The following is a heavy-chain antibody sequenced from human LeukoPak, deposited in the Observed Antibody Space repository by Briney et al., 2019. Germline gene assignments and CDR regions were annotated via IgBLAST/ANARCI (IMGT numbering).Heavy chain of an antibody. CDR3: ARSQGLVYFDY. V-gene: IGHV4-59*08. D-gene: IGHD3-16*01. J-gene: IGHJ4*02. CDR1: GGSINSYH. Sequence: ASETLSLTCTVSGGSINSYHWGWIRQPPGKGLEWIGYIYYSGSTNYNPSLKSRVTISVDTSKNQFSLKLSSVTAADTAVYYCARSQGLVYFDYWGQGTLVTVSS. CDR2: IYYSGST.